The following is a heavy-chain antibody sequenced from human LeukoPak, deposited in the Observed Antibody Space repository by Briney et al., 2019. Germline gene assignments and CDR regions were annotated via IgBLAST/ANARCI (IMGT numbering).Heavy chain of an antibody. J-gene: IGHJ1*01. D-gene: IGHD2-15*01. CDR1: GYSFTSYW. CDR2: IFPGDSDT. CDR3: ARRGYCSGGSCSAEYFQH. V-gene: IGHV5-51*01. Sequence: GESLKISCKGSGYSFTSYWIGWVRQMPGKGQEWMGFIFPGDSDTRYSPSFQGQVTISADKSISTAYLQWSSLKASDTAMYYCARRGYCSGGSCSAEYFQHWGQGTLVTVSS.